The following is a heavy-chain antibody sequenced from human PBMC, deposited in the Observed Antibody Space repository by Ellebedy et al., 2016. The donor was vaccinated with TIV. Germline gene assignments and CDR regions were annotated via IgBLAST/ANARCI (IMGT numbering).Heavy chain of an antibody. Sequence: MPSETLSLTCAVYGGSFSGYYWSWIRQPPGKGLEWIGEINHSGSTNYKPSLKSRVTISVDTSKNQFSLKLSSVTAADTAVYYCARVYSSSWYGGRFDPWGQGTLVTVSS. CDR3: ARVYSSSWYGGRFDP. V-gene: IGHV4-34*01. D-gene: IGHD6-13*01. J-gene: IGHJ5*02. CDR2: INHSGST. CDR1: GGSFSGYY.